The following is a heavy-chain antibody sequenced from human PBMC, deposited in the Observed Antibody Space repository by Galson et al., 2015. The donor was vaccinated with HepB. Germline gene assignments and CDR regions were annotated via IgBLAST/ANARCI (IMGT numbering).Heavy chain of an antibody. D-gene: IGHD3-22*01. J-gene: IGHJ4*02. Sequence: VRQAPGKGLEWVAVISYDGSNKYYADSVKGRFTISRDNSKNTLYLQMNSLRAEDTAVYYCAKDQTYYYDSSGYYFTPYFDYWGQGTLVTVSS. CDR3: AKDQTYYYDSSGYYFTPYFDY. V-gene: IGHV3-30*18. CDR2: ISYDGSNK.